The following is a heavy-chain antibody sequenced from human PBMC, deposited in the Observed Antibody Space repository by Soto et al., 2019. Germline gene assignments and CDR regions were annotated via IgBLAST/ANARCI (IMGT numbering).Heavy chain of an antibody. D-gene: IGHD6-6*01. CDR3: AKSITARPFDY. Sequence: EVPLLESGGGLVQPGGSLRLSCTASGFTFSSYAMSWVRQAPGKGLEWVSAISGSGGNTYYADSVKGRFTISRDNSKNPLYLQMNSLRAEDTAVYYCAKSITARPFDYWGQGALVTVSS. J-gene: IGHJ4*02. V-gene: IGHV3-23*01. CDR2: ISGSGGNT. CDR1: GFTFSSYA.